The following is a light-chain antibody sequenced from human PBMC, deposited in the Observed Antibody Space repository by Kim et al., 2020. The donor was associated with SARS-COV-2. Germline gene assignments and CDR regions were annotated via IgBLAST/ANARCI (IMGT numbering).Light chain of an antibody. CDR2: GAS. CDR3: QQSYSPTQIT. J-gene: IGKJ5*01. Sequence: SVGDRFISSCRASQNIVNYLNWYQWRPGKAPKLLISGASSLRTGVPSRFSGSGSGTDFTLTISTLLPEDFATYYCQQSYSPTQITFGQGTRLEIK. CDR1: QNIVNY. V-gene: IGKV1-39*01.